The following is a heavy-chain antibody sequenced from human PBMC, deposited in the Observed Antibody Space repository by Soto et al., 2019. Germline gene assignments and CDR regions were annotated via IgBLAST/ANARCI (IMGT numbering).Heavy chain of an antibody. CDR3: ARVRAAAYYYYYGMDV. CDR2: INAGNGNT. J-gene: IGHJ6*02. Sequence: ASVKVSCKVSGYTFTSYAMHWVRQAPGQRLEWMGWINAGNGNTKYSQKFQGRVTITRDTSASTAYMELSSLRSEDTAVYYCARVRAAAYYYYYGMDVWGQGTTVTVSS. CDR1: GYTFTSYA. V-gene: IGHV1-3*01. D-gene: IGHD6-13*01.